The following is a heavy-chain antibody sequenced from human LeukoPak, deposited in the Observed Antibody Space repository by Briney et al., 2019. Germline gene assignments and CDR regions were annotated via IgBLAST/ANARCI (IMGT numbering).Heavy chain of an antibody. J-gene: IGHJ3*02. CDR1: EFTFSSYW. CDR2: IKGDGSEK. CDR3: ARDRSSGWPGDDAFDI. V-gene: IGHV3-7*03. Sequence: PGGSPRLSCAASEFTFSSYWMSWVRQAPGKGLEWVANIKGDGSEKYYVDSVKGRFTISRDNAKNSLYLQMNSLRAEDTAVYYCARDRSSGWPGDDAFDIWGQGTMVTVSS. D-gene: IGHD6-19*01.